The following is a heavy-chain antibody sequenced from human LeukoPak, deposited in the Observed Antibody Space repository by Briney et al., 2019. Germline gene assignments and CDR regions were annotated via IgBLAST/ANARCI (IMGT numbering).Heavy chain of an antibody. CDR2: INHSGST. V-gene: IGHV4-34*01. Sequence: SETLSLTCAVYGGSFSSYYWNWIRQPPGKGLEWIAEINHSGSTNYKSSLKSRVTISVDTSKSRFSLKLTSVTAADTAVYYCASSREGLCSGTSCSPYYFDYWGQGTLVTVSS. CDR1: GGSFSSYY. J-gene: IGHJ4*02. CDR3: ASSREGLCSGTSCSPYYFDY. D-gene: IGHD2-2*01.